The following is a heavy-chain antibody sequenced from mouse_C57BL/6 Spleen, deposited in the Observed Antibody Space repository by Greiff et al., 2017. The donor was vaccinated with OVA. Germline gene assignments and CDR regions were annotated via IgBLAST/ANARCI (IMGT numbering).Heavy chain of an antibody. CDR3: ARSAAYYYGSSYSYIDY. Sequence: QVTLKVSGPGILQSSQTLSLTCSFSGFSLSTSGMGVSWIRQPSGKGLEWLAHIYWDDDKRYNPSLKSRLTILKATSRNQVFRKITSVDAADTATYYCARSAAYYYGSSYSYIDYWGQGTTLTVSS. V-gene: IGHV8-12*01. D-gene: IGHD1-1*01. CDR1: GFSLSTSGMG. J-gene: IGHJ2*01. CDR2: IYWDDDK.